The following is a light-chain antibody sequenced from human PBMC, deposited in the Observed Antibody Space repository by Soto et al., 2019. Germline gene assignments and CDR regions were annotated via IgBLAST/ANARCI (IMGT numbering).Light chain of an antibody. CDR3: QHYNSCLWT. CDR2: GAS. V-gene: IGKV3-15*01. J-gene: IGKJ1*01. Sequence: DIVMTQSPATLSVSPGERATLSCRASQSVSSNLAWYQQKPGQAPRLLIYGASNWDTGIPARFSGSGSGTEFTLTISLLQSESFAVYYCQHYNSCLWTFGQGTKLEIK. CDR1: QSVSSN.